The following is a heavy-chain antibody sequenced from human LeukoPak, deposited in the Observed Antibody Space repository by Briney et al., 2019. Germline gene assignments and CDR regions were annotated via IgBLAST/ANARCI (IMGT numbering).Heavy chain of an antibody. V-gene: IGHV3-23*01. J-gene: IGHJ4*02. CDR2: ISGSGGST. CDR1: GFTFSSYA. CDR3: AKGSPYYYDSSGYYLN. D-gene: IGHD3-22*01. Sequence: TGGSLRLSCAASGFTFSSYAMSWVRQAPGKGLEWVSAISGSGGSTYYADSVKGRFTISRDNSKNTLYLQMNSLRAEDTAVYYCAKGSPYYYDSSGYYLNWGQGTLVTVSS.